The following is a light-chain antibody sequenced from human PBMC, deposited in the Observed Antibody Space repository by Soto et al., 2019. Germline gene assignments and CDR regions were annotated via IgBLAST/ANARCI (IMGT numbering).Light chain of an antibody. V-gene: IGLV2-23*01. CDR2: EGS. Sequence: QSALTQPASVSGSPGQSITISCNGTSSDVGSYNLVSWYQQHPGKAPKLMIYEGSKRPSGVSNRFSGSKSGNTASLTISGLQAEDEADYYCCSYAGSIVVFGGGTKLTVL. J-gene: IGLJ2*01. CDR3: CSYAGSIVV. CDR1: SSDVGSYNL.